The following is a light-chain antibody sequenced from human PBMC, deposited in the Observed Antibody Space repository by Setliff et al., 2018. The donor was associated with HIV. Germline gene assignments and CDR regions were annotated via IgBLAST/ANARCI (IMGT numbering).Light chain of an antibody. Sequence: QSALTQPASVSGSPGQSITISCTGTSSDVGNYNLVSWYQHCPGKAPKLIIYEVDKRPSGVSSRFSGSKSGNAASLTISGLQAEDEADYYCSSYTSSTPLYVFGTGTKVTVL. CDR3: SSYTSSTPLYV. CDR1: SSDVGNYNL. V-gene: IGLV2-14*02. CDR2: EVD. J-gene: IGLJ1*01.